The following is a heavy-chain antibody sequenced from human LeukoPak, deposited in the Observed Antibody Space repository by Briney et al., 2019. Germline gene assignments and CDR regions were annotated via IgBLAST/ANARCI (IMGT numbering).Heavy chain of an antibody. D-gene: IGHD6-13*01. CDR1: GGSISSSSYY. CDR3: AGSIAGARGVFDY. J-gene: IGHJ4*02. CDR2: TYYSGST. V-gene: IGHV4-39*01. Sequence: SETLSLTCTVSGGSISSSSYYWGWIRQPPGKGLVWSGSTYYSGSTYYNPSLKSRVTIAVASSKTQSSQQLSSVTAADPPGYSRAGSIAGARGVFDYWGQEPLVTVSS.